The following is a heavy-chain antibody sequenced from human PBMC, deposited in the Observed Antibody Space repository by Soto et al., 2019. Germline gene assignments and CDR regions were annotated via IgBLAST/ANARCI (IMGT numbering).Heavy chain of an antibody. CDR2: ISWNSGSR. D-gene: IGHD4-17*01. J-gene: IGHJ3*02. Sequence: EVQLVESGGGLVQPGRSLRLSCAASEFSFDDYAMHWVRQVPEKGTEWVSGISWNSGSRGYAESVRGRFTISRDNAKNSLYLQMNSLRAKDTALYYCAKSKADLEILKTTVTTFWGPFHIWGQGTMVTVSS. CDR1: EFSFDDYA. CDR3: AKSKADLEILKTTVTTFWGPFHI. V-gene: IGHV3-9*01.